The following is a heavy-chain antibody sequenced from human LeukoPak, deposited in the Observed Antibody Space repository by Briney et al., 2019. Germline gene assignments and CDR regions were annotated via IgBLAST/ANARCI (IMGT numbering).Heavy chain of an antibody. Sequence: GGSLRLSCAASEFTFNSHVMHWFRQAPGKGLEWVAVISADGKTAYYADSLKGRFTISRDNAKNSLYLQMNSLRAEDTAVYYCAREEDYFDSSGYYLSAFDIWGQGTMVTVSS. V-gene: IGHV3-30*03. CDR2: ISADGKTA. J-gene: IGHJ3*02. CDR3: AREEDYFDSSGYYLSAFDI. CDR1: EFTFNSHV. D-gene: IGHD3-22*01.